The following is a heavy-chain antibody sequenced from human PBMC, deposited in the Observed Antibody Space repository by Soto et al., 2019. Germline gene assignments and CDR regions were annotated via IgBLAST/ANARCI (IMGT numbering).Heavy chain of an antibody. V-gene: IGHV3-15*07. CDR3: ASVRHRSTGYVY. CDR1: DFTFTSAW. J-gene: IGHJ4*02. Sequence: EVQLVESGGGLVKPGGSLRLSCAASDFTFTSAWMTWVRQAPGKGLEWVGRVKSKSDGGTTDYAAPVKGRFTISRDDSKSTVYLQMSGLHTEDTALNYCASVRHRSTGYVYWGQGTLVTVSS. CDR2: VKSKSDGGTT. D-gene: IGHD5-12*01.